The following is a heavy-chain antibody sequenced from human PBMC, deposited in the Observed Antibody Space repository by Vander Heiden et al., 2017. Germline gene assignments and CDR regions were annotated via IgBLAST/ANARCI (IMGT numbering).Heavy chain of an antibody. D-gene: IGHD6-19*01. CDR3: ARAGSDIAVAGPFDF. CDR1: GFTFKTYG. V-gene: IGHV3-33*01. CDR2: IWYDGNTK. J-gene: IGHJ4*02. Sequence: QVQLVESGGGGVQSGRPLRLAGAASGFTFKTYGMHWVRQAPGKGLEWLAIIWYDGNTKDYADSVKGRFTISRDNSKNTLYLEMSSLRVEDTAIYYCARAGSDIAVAGPFDFWGQGTLVTVSS.